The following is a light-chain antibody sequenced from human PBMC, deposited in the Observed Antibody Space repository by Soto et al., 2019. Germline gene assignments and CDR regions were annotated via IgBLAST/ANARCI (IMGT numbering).Light chain of an antibody. CDR3: GSYAGSSNV. Sequence: QSVLTQPPSASGSPGQSVAISCTGTSSDVGGYNYVSWYQQHSGKAPKLMIYEVNERPSGVPDRFSGSKSGNTASLTVSGLQAEDEADYYCGSYAGSSNVFGTGTKVTVL. CDR2: EVN. V-gene: IGLV2-8*01. CDR1: SSDVGGYNY. J-gene: IGLJ1*01.